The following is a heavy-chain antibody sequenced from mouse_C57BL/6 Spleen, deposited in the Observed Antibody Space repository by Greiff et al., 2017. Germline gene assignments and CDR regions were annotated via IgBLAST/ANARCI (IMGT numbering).Heavy chain of an antibody. V-gene: IGHV5-16*01. CDR3: ARENYYGSSYMDY. CDR2: INYDGSST. D-gene: IGHD1-1*01. CDR1: GFTFSDYY. J-gene: IGHJ4*01. Sequence: EVKLVESEGGLVQPGSSMKLSCTASGFTFSDYYMAWVRQVPEKGLEWVANINYDGSSTYYLDSLKSRFIISRDNAKNILYLQMSSLKSEDTATYYCARENYYGSSYMDYWGQGTSVTVSS.